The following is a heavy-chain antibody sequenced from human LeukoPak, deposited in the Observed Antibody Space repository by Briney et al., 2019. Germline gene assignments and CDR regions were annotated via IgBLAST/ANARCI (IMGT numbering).Heavy chain of an antibody. V-gene: IGHV1-46*01. CDR1: GYTFTSYY. Sequence: ASVKVSCKASGYTFTSYYMHWVRQAPGQGLEWMGIINPSGGSTSYAQKFQGRVTMTRDTSTSTVYMELSSLRAEDTAVYYCAKDRGSLRWYPPLGRCGAFDIWGQGTMVTVSS. D-gene: IGHD4-17*01. CDR2: INPSGGST. CDR3: AKDRGSLRWYPPLGRCGAFDI. J-gene: IGHJ3*02.